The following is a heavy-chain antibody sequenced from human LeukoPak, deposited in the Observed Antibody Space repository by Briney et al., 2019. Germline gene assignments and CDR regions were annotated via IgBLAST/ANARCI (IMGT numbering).Heavy chain of an antibody. J-gene: IGHJ4*02. D-gene: IGHD4-17*01. CDR2: IHTDGFST. CDR3: ARSRTYGDYGRGLDY. Sequence: GGSLRLSCAASGFISSSYWMHWVRQPPGKGLVYIACIHTDGFSTSYEDSVKGRFTISRDNAKNTLYLQMNSLRAEDTAVYYCARSRTYGDYGRGLDYWGQGTLVTVSS. V-gene: IGHV3-74*01. CDR1: GFISSSYW.